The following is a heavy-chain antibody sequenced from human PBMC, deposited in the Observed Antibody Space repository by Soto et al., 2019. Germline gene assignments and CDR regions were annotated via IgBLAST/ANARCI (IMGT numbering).Heavy chain of an antibody. Sequence: SVKVSCKASGGTFSSYAISWVRQAPGQGLEWMGGIIPIFGTANYAQKFQGRVTITADESTSTAYMELSSVTAADTAVYYCARDHYYGSGSHPQDSGYAEYTYYYYYGMDVWGQGTTVTVSS. D-gene: IGHD3-10*01. CDR2: IIPIFGTA. V-gene: IGHV1-69*13. J-gene: IGHJ6*02. CDR1: GGTFSSYA. CDR3: ARDHYYGSGSHPQDSGYAEYTYYYYYGMDV.